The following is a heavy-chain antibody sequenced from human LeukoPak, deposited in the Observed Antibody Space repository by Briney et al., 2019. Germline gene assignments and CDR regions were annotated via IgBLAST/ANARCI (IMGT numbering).Heavy chain of an antibody. J-gene: IGHJ4*02. V-gene: IGHV3-23*01. Sequence: GGSLRLSCAASGFTFGSYMMTWVRQAPGRGLEWVSTISSNGGSTYYADSVKGRFTISRDNSKNTLYLQMSSLGAEDTAVYYCARYCSGASCYSGVDYWGQGTLVPVSS. D-gene: IGHD2-15*01. CDR1: GFTFGSYM. CDR2: ISSNGGST. CDR3: ARYCSGASCYSGVDY.